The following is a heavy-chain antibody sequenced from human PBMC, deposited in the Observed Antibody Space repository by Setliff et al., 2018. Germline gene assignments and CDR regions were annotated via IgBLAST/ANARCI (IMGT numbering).Heavy chain of an antibody. J-gene: IGHJ4*02. V-gene: IGHV1-18*01. Sequence: ASVKVSCKASGYTFTSYGISWVRQAPGRGLEWMGWISAYNGNTNYAQKLQGRVTMTTDTSTSTAYMELRSLRSDDAAVYYCARDVITFGGVIVYFDYWGQGTLVTVSS. CDR1: GYTFTSYG. CDR3: ARDVITFGGVIVYFDY. CDR2: ISAYNGNT. D-gene: IGHD3-16*02.